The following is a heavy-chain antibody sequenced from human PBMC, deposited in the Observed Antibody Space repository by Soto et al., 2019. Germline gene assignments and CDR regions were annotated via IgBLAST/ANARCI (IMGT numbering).Heavy chain of an antibody. CDR2: INPMLRIT. D-gene: IGHD3-10*01. J-gene: IGHJ6*02. CDR3: AGDAPPRSGIYYGMDV. CDR1: GNNFNNYF. Sequence: QVQLVQSGAEVKKPGSSVKVSCKASGNNFNNYFINWVRQVPGQGLERMGGINPMLRITQYRQQFQGRITVTVDRSTGTSYMELSGLESEDTAVYYCAGDAPPRSGIYYGMDVWGQGTTITVSS. V-gene: IGHV1-69*17.